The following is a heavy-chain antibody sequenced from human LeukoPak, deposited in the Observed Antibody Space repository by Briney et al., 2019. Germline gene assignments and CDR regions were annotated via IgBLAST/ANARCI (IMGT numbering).Heavy chain of an antibody. CDR3: ARVYYDSSGYYSPATVAD. CDR2: IYHSGST. Sequence: SETLSLTCTVSGYSISSGYYWGWIRQPPGKGLEWIGSIYHSGSTYYNPSLKSRVTISVDTSKNQISLKLSSVTAADTAVYYCARVYYDSSGYYSPATVADWGQGTLVTVSS. D-gene: IGHD3-22*01. CDR1: GYSISSGYY. J-gene: IGHJ4*02. V-gene: IGHV4-38-2*02.